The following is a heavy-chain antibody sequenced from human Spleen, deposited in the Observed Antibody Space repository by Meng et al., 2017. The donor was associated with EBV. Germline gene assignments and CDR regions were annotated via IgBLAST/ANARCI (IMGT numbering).Heavy chain of an antibody. Sequence: LAQPAVEVTDPGASVKAACEPPAYLVAPSGICLVTRAPGQWLEWMGWIRGYTCDTNNAQNSQGRATMNTDQRKNTPYIELRSLRSDDTAVYYCDKTGARQRISGEGWFAPWGQGTLVTVSS. CDR1: AYLVAPSG. CDR3: DKTGARQRISGEGWFAP. CDR2: IRGYTCDT. V-gene: IGHV1-18*01. J-gene: IGHJ5*02. D-gene: IGHD2-15*01.